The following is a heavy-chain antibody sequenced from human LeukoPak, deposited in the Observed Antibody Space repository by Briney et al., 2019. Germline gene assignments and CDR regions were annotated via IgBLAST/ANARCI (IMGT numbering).Heavy chain of an antibody. V-gene: IGHV3-21*01. Sequence: NPGGSLRLSCAASGFTFSSYSMNWVRQAPGKGLEWVSSISSSSSYIYYADSVKGRFTISRDNAKNSLYLQMNSLRAEDTAVYYCARETVAVAGSGYYYYMDVWGKGTTVTVSS. CDR2: ISSSSSYI. D-gene: IGHD6-19*01. CDR1: GFTFSSYS. J-gene: IGHJ6*03. CDR3: ARETVAVAGSGYYYYMDV.